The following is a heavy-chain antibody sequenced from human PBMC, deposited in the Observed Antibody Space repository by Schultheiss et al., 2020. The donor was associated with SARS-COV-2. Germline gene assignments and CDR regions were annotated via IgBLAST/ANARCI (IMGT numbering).Heavy chain of an antibody. Sequence: SETLSLTCAVYGGSFSDYYWNWIRQPPGKGLEWIGEINHSGSTKYNPSLKSRVTISVDKSKNQFSLKLSSVTAADTAVYYCARVVPIPWADYYYYGMDVWGQGTTVTVSS. D-gene: IGHD2-2*02. CDR1: GGSFSDYY. J-gene: IGHJ6*02. V-gene: IGHV4-34*01. CDR3: ARVVPIPWADYYYYGMDV. CDR2: INHSGST.